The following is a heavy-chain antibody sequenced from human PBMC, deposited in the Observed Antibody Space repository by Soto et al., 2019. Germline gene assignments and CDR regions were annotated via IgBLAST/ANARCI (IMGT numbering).Heavy chain of an antibody. V-gene: IGHV3-23*01. Sequence: GGSLRLSCAVSGFTFNSYAMNWVRQAPGKGLEWVSSISGSGRTTYYADAVKGRFSISRDNSKNTLFLQMNSLRSEDTAVYYCAKGVTTIVATGSWFDHWGQGTLVTVSS. CDR3: AKGVTTIVATGSWFDH. J-gene: IGHJ5*02. D-gene: IGHD5-12*01. CDR2: ISGSGRTT. CDR1: GFTFNSYA.